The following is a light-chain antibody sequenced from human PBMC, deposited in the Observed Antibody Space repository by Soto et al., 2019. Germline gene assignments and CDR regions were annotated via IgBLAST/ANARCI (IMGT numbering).Light chain of an antibody. J-gene: IGLJ1*01. CDR1: NSDVGSYNR. CDR3: NSYTTSETYV. V-gene: IGLV2-14*01. Sequence: QSALAQPACVSWSPGQSITISCSGTNSDVGSYNRASWYQQPPGTAPKLMIFDVNNRPSGVSYRFSGSKSGNTAYLTISGLQPEDEADYYCNSYTTSETYVFGTGTKVTVL. CDR2: DVN.